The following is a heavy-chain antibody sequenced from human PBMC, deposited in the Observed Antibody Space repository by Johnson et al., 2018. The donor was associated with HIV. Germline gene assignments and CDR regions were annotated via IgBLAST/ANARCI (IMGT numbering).Heavy chain of an antibody. Sequence: QEQLVESGGGVVQPGGSLRLSCAASGLTFSNYGSHWVRQAPGKGLEWVAFIRYDGSNKYYADSVKGRFTISRDNSKNTLYLQMNSLRTEDTAVYYCAARGLWTYDAFDIWGQGTMVTVSS. J-gene: IGHJ3*02. CDR3: AARGLWTYDAFDI. D-gene: IGHD4/OR15-4a*01. CDR2: IRYDGSNK. CDR1: GLTFSNYG. V-gene: IGHV3-30*02.